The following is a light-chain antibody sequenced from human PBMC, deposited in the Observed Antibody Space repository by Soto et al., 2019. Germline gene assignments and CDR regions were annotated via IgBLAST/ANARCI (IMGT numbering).Light chain of an antibody. CDR3: TSYTRSDIGV. V-gene: IGLV2-14*01. CDR1: SSDVGGYDF. J-gene: IGLJ3*02. CDR2: DVS. Sequence: QSALTQPASVSGSPGQSITISCTGTSSDVGGYDFVSWYQQRPGKAPKLIIYDVSNRPPGVSNRFSGSKSGNTASLTISGLQAEDEADYYCTSYTRSDIGVFGGGTQLTVL.